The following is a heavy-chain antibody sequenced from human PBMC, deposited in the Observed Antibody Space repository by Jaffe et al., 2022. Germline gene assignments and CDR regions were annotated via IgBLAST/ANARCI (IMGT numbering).Heavy chain of an antibody. D-gene: IGHD5-18*01. CDR1: GGSISSYY. J-gene: IGHJ4*02. Sequence: QVQLQESGPGLVKPSETLSLTCTVSGGSISSYYWSWIRQPPGKGLEWIGYIYYSGSTNYNPSLKSRVTISVDTSKNQFSLKLSSVTAADTAVYYCARGRVDTAMALITEDYWGQGTLVTVSS. V-gene: IGHV4-59*01. CDR2: IYYSGST. CDR3: ARGRVDTAMALITEDY.